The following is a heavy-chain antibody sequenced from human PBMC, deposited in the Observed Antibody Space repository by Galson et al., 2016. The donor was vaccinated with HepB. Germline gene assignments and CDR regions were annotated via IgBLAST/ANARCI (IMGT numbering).Heavy chain of an antibody. V-gene: IGHV3-23*01. CDR3: ARGHGDYFPANYFNY. J-gene: IGHJ4*02. CDR1: GFTFSNYA. CDR2: IRGGGDAT. D-gene: IGHD4-17*01. Sequence: SLRLSCAASGFTFSNYAMAWVRLPPGKGLEWVSTIRGGGDATYYEDYVKGRFTISRDNSRSTLYLHLSSLRAEDTALYYCARGHGDYFPANYFNYWGQGTLVTVSS.